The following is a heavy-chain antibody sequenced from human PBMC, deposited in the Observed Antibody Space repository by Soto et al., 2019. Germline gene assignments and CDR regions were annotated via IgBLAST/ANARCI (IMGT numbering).Heavy chain of an antibody. CDR2: IYHSGST. CDR1: GGSISSGGYS. D-gene: IGHD3-22*01. J-gene: IGHJ1*01. CDR3: ARDRYYYDSSGYRAEYFQH. Sequence: SETLSLTCAVSGGSISSGGYSWSWIRQPPGKGLEWIGYIYHSGSTYYNPSLKSRVTISVDRSKNQFSLKLSSVTAADTAVYYCARDRYYYDSSGYRAEYFQHWGQGTLVTVSS. V-gene: IGHV4-30-2*01.